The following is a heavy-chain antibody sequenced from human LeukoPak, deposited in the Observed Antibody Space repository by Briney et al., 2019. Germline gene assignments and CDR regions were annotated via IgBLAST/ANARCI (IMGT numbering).Heavy chain of an antibody. Sequence: ETLSLTCTVSGGSISSYYWSWIRQPAGKGLEWIGRIYTSGSTNYNPSLKSRVTMSVDTSKNQFSLKLSSVTAADTAVYYCARDRLGYCSSTSCLSWFDPWGQGTLVTVSS. J-gene: IGHJ5*02. CDR1: GGSISSYY. CDR3: ARDRLGYCSSTSCLSWFDP. V-gene: IGHV4-4*07. D-gene: IGHD2-2*01. CDR2: IYTSGST.